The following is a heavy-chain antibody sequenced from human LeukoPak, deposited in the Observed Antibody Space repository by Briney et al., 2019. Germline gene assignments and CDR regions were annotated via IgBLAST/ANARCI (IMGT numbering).Heavy chain of an antibody. CDR2: INPSGGST. CDR1: GYTFTSYY. D-gene: IGHD6-13*01. J-gene: IGHJ5*02. V-gene: IGHV1-46*01. CDR3: ARGRIAAAGTYWFDP. Sequence: ASVKVSCKATGYTFTSYYMHWVRQAPGQGLEWMGIINPSGGSTSYAQKFQGRVTMTRDTSTSTVYMELSSLRSEDTAVYYCARGRIAAAGTYWFDPWGQGTLVTVSS.